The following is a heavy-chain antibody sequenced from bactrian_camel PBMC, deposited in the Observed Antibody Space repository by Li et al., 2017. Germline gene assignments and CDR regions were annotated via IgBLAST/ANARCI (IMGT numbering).Heavy chain of an antibody. CDR1: GATASSYC. Sequence: HVQLVESGGSLVQPGGSLRLSCVASGATASSYCMGWVRQAPGKEREGVAAFDRDGSTNYVDSVKGRFTIPQNNAKNTVNLQMNSLKPEDTAMYYCAAAAGLFGGTCLDVRSVDYWGRGTQVTVS. J-gene: IGHJ4*01. CDR3: AAAAGLFGGTCLDVRSVDY. CDR2: FDRDGST. D-gene: IGHD7*01. V-gene: IGHV3S53*01.